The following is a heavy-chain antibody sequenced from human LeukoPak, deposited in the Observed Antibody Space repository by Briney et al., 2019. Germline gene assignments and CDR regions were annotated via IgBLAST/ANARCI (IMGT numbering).Heavy chain of an antibody. Sequence: GVSLRRSCAASGFTFSTYGMHGVRQAPGKGLQWVAVISDDGSSKYYADSVKGRFSISRDNSKNTLYLQMNSLSAEDTAVYYCAKDSSGRVVIFGMDVWGQGTTVTVS. CDR3: AKDSSGRVVIFGMDV. D-gene: IGHD3-3*01. CDR1: GFTFSTYG. CDR2: ISDDGSSK. V-gene: IGHV3-30*18. J-gene: IGHJ6*02.